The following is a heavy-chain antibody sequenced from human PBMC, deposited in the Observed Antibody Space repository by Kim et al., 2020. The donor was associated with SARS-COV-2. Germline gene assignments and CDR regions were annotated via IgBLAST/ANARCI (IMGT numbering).Heavy chain of an antibody. CDR3: AVSIAAAGFDY. CDR1: GGSISSGDYY. CDR2: NYYSGST. Sequence: SETLSLTCTVSGGSISSGDYYWIWIRPHPGKGLEWIGYNYYSGSTYYNPSLKSRVTISVDTSKNQFSLKLSSVTAADTAVYYCAVSIAAAGFDYWGQGTLVTVSS. J-gene: IGHJ4*02. D-gene: IGHD6-13*01. V-gene: IGHV4-31*03.